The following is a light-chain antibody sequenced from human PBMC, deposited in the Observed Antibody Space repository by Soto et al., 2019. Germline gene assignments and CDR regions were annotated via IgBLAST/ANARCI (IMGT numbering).Light chain of an antibody. Sequence: QSALAQPRSVSGSPGQSVTVSCTGTSSDVGGHDCVSWYQHHPGKAPKLIIYDATKRPSGVPDRFSGSKSGNTASLTISGLQAEDEADYHCCSYAEKYFYVFGSGTKV. V-gene: IGLV2-11*01. CDR3: CSYAEKYFYV. J-gene: IGLJ1*01. CDR1: SSDVGGHDC. CDR2: DAT.